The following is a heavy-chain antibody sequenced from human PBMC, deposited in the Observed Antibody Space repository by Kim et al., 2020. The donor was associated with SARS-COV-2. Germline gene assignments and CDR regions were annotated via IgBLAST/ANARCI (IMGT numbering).Heavy chain of an antibody. CDR1: GFTISNNY. CDR2: IFRGGDT. V-gene: IGHV3-53*01. J-gene: IGHJ4*02. CDR3: AKGGIYCDPGC. Sequence: GGSLRLSCEASGFTISNNYVSWVRQAAGRGLEWVSVIFRGGDTYYADSVKGRFSVSRHNSKNTLYLQMNSLRAADTGVYYCAKGGIYCDPGCWGQGTLVT. D-gene: IGHD5-12*01.